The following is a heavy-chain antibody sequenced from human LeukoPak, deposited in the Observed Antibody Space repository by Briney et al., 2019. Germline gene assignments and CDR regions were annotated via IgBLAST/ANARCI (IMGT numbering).Heavy chain of an antibody. CDR1: GGSISSSSYY. CDR3: ARRDIVVVVAYDY. J-gene: IGHJ4*02. CDR2: IYYSGST. Sequence: PSETLSLTCTVSGGSISSSSYYWGWIRQPPGKGLEWIGSIYYSGSTYYNPSPKSRVTISVDTSKNQFSLKLSSVTAADTAVYYCARRDIVVVVAYDYWGQGTLVTVSS. D-gene: IGHD2-15*01. V-gene: IGHV4-39*01.